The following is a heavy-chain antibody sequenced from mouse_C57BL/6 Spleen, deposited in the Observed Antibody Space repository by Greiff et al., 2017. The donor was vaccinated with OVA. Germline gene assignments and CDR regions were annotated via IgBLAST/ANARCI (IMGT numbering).Heavy chain of an antibody. J-gene: IGHJ4*01. D-gene: IGHD1-1*01. CDR3: ASPNYYGSSYYAMDY. V-gene: IGHV1-82*01. CDR1: GYAFSSSW. Sequence: VQLVESGPELVKPGASVKISCKASGYAFSSSWMNWVKQRPGKGLEWIGRIYPGDGDTNYNGKFKGKATLTADKSSSTAYMQLSSLTSEDSAVYFCASPNYYGSSYYAMDYWGQGTSVTVSS. CDR2: IYPGDGDT.